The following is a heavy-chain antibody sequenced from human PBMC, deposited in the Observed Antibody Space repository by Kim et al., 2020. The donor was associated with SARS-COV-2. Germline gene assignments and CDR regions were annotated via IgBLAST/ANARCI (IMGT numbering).Heavy chain of an antibody. J-gene: IGHJ4*02. V-gene: IGHV3-23*01. CDR3: AKDNPSSGWPTFDS. Sequence: GGSLRLYCVASGFTFSSRAMSWVRQTPGKGLEWVASINNGGNPYYADSVKGRFTVSRDITKATLYLQMNSLRAADTTLYYCAKDNPSSGWPTFDSWGQGTLVTVSS. CDR1: GFTFSSRA. D-gene: IGHD6-19*01. CDR2: INNGGNP.